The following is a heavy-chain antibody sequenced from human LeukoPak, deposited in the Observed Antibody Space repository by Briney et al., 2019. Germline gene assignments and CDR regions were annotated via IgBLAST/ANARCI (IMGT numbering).Heavy chain of an antibody. J-gene: IGHJ6*03. CDR2: IYYSGST. Sequence: SETLSLTCTVSGGSISSGGYYWSWIRQHPGKGLEWIGYIYYSGSTYYNPSLKSRVTISVDTSKNQFSLKLSSVTAADTAVYYCARVATLGPILLDYYYMDVWGKGTTVTVSS. D-gene: IGHD3-3*01. V-gene: IGHV4-31*03. CDR3: ARVATLGPILLDYYYMDV. CDR1: GGSISSGGYY.